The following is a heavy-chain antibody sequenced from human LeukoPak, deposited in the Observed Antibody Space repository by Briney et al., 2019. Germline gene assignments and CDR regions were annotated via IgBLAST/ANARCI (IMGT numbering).Heavy chain of an antibody. CDR3: SSSGWYRGY. CDR2: INHSGST. Sequence: SETLSLTCTVSGGSISRYYWSWIRQPPGKGLEWIGEINHSGSTSYNPSLKTRVTISVDTSKNQFSLKLSSVTAADTAVYYCSSSGWYRGYWGQGTLVTVSS. V-gene: IGHV4-34*01. J-gene: IGHJ4*02. D-gene: IGHD6-19*01. CDR1: GGSISRYY.